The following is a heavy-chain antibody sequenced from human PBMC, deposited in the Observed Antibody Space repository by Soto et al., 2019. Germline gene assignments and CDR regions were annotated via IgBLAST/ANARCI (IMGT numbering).Heavy chain of an antibody. CDR3: ARSSRGQYCSGGSCYIDY. CDR1: RLTLTRNC. Sequence: GAPVEGSSKESRLTLTRNCSWWGRQAPGKRLEWMGWISAYNGNTKYSQKFQGRVTITRDTSASTAYMELSSLRSEDTAVYYCARSSRGQYCSGGSCYIDYWGQGTLVTVSS. CDR2: ISAYNGNT. V-gene: IGHV1-18*01. D-gene: IGHD2-15*01. J-gene: IGHJ4*02.